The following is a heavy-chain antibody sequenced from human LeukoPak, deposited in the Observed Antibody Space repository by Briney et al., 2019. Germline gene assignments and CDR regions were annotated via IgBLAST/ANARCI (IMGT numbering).Heavy chain of an antibody. D-gene: IGHD5-12*01. Sequence: PGGSLRLSCAGSGLTFSSYWMHWVRQAPGKGLVWVSRIKGDGSSTSYADSVKGRFTISRDNTKNTLYLQMNSLRAEDTAVYYCAGWGDSGYDYSWGQGTLVTVSS. CDR3: AGWGDSGYDYS. J-gene: IGHJ4*02. CDR1: GLTFSSYW. CDR2: IKGDGSST. V-gene: IGHV3-74*01.